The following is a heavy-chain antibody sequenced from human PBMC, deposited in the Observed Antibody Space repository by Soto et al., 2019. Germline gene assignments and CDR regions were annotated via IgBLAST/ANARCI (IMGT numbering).Heavy chain of an antibody. J-gene: IGHJ3*02. D-gene: IGHD3-22*01. V-gene: IGHV4-59*01. CDR1: GGSISSYY. CDR3: ARANGGYDSSGYYYRCAFDI. Sequence: LSLTCTVSGGSISSYYWSWIRQPPGKGLEWIGYIYYSGSTNYNPSLKSRVTISVDTSKNQFSLKLSSVTAADTAVYYCARANGGYDSSGYYYRCAFDIWGQGTMVTVSS. CDR2: IYYSGST.